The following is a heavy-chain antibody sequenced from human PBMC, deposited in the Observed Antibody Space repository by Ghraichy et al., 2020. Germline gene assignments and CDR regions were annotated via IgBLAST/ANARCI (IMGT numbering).Heavy chain of an antibody. V-gene: IGHV3-30*04. CDR1: GFTFARYT. CDR3: ARELYDGSGSYPR. D-gene: IGHD3-10*01. Sequence: LSLTCATSGFTFARYTLHWVRQAPGKGLDWVALISFDGKTNYYADSVKGRFTISRDDSKKTLFLQMNSLRPDDTAVYYCARELYDGSGSYPRWGQGTPVTVSS. CDR2: ISFDGKTN. J-gene: IGHJ4*02.